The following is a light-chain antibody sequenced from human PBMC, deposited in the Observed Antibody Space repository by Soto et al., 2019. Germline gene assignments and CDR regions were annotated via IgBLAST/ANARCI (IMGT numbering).Light chain of an antibody. J-gene: IGKJ1*01. CDR1: QSVCSYY. CDR3: QQYGSSPRT. V-gene: IGKV3-20*01. Sequence: ENVLTQSPGTLSLSPGERATLSCRASQSVCSYYLAWYQQRPGQAPRLLISGATSRATGIPDRFSGGGSGTDFTLTINRLEPEDFAVYYCQQYGSSPRTFGQGTKVEIK. CDR2: GAT.